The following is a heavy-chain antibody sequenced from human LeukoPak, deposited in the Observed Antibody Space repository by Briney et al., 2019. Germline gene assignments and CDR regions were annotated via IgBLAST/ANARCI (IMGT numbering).Heavy chain of an antibody. CDR2: INTSGST. Sequence: SETLSLTCTVSGGSISSYYWSWIRQPAGKGLEWIGRINTSGSTSYNPSLKSRVTISEDTSKNQFSLKLRSVTAADTAVYYCARGLYDSVTGYHNDYDSWGPGTLVTVS. J-gene: IGHJ4*02. V-gene: IGHV4-4*07. CDR3: ARGLYDSVTGYHNDYDS. CDR1: GGSISSYY. D-gene: IGHD3-9*01.